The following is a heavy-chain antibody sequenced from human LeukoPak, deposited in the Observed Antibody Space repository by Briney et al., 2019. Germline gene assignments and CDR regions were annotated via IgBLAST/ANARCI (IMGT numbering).Heavy chain of an antibody. J-gene: IGHJ4*02. CDR3: ARSQWRGGDPFDY. Sequence: GGSLRLSCEVSGFRLTTYGTHWVRQAPGKGLEWVAYIPFDGSDEYYVDSVKGRFSISRDNSKNTLYLQMNSLRAEDTAVYYCARSQWRGGDPFDYWGQGTLVTVSS. CDR1: GFRLTTYG. D-gene: IGHD2-21*02. V-gene: IGHV3-30*02. CDR2: IPFDGSDE.